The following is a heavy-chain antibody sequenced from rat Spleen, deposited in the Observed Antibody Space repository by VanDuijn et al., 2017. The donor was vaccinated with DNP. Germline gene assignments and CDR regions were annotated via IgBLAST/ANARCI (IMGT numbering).Heavy chain of an antibody. V-gene: IGHV5-27*01. Sequence: EVQLVESGGGLVQPGRSLKLSCAASGFTFSDYNMAWVRQAPTKGLEWVAYTTIGDGSVYYRDFVKGRFTISRDNAENTVYLQMDSLRSEDTATYYCASRPPPTRGPFDYWGQGVTVTVSS. CDR1: GFTFSDYN. CDR2: TTIGDGSV. D-gene: IGHD1-4*01. CDR3: ASRPPPTRGPFDY. J-gene: IGHJ2*01.